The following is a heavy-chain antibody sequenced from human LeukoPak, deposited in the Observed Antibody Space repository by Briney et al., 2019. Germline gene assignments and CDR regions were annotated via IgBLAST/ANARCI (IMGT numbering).Heavy chain of an antibody. CDR1: GFSFSSYW. J-gene: IGHJ4*02. Sequence: PGGSLRLSCAASGFSFSSYWMHWVRQAPGKGLEWVSRINSNGRSTSYADSVKGRFTISRDNAKNTLYLEMNNLRAEDTAVYYCTRDVWGDRDNYFDCWGQGTLVTVSS. CDR3: TRDVWGDRDNYFDC. CDR2: INSNGRST. V-gene: IGHV3-74*01. D-gene: IGHD2-8*01.